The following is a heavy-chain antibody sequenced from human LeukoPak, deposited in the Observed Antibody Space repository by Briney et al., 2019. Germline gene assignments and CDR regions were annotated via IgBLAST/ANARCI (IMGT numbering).Heavy chain of an antibody. V-gene: IGHV4-38-2*02. D-gene: IGHD3-10*01. J-gene: IGHJ4*02. CDR2: ISHAGST. CDR3: ARILRGVIVTSFDY. CDR1: GYSISSGYY. Sequence: PSETLSLTRTVSGYSISSGYYWGWVRQPPGKGLEWIGSISHAGSTDYSPSLKSRVTISLDTSKNQFSLKLRPVTAADTAVYYCARILRGVIVTSFDYWGQGILVTVSS.